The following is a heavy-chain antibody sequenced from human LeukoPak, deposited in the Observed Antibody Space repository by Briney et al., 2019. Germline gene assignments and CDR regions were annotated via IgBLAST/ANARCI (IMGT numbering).Heavy chain of an antibody. D-gene: IGHD4-17*01. Sequence: GGSLILSCAASGFTFSSYAMSWVRQAPGKGLEWVSAISGSGGSTYYADSVKGRFTISRDNSKNTLYLQMNSLRAEDTAVYYCANLLTTGNAFDIWGQGTMVTVSS. CDR2: ISGSGGST. CDR1: GFTFSSYA. CDR3: ANLLTTGNAFDI. V-gene: IGHV3-23*01. J-gene: IGHJ3*02.